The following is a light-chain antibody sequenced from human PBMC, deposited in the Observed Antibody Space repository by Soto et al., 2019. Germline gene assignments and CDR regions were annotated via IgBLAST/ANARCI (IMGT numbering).Light chain of an antibody. CDR1: SSDFGGYNY. CDR2: DVS. J-gene: IGLJ1*01. V-gene: IGLV2-14*01. CDR3: SSYKSSSTLGV. Sequence: QSVLTQPASVSGSPGQSITISCTGTSSDFGGYNYVSWYQQHPGKAPKLMIYDVSNRPSGVSNRFSGSKSGNTASLTISGLQAEDEADYYCSSYKSSSTLGVFATGTKVTVL.